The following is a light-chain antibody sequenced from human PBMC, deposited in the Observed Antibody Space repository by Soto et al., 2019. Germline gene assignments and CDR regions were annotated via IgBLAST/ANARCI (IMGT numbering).Light chain of an antibody. CDR3: SSYTSSSTYV. CDR2: EVS. Sequence: QSVLTQPPSVSGSPGQSVTISCTGTSSDVGGYNRVSWYRQPPGTAPKLMIYEVSSRPSGVPDRFSGSKSGNTASLTISGLQAEDEAYYYCSSYTSSSTYVFGTGTKVTVL. J-gene: IGLJ1*01. V-gene: IGLV2-18*02. CDR1: SSDVGGYNR.